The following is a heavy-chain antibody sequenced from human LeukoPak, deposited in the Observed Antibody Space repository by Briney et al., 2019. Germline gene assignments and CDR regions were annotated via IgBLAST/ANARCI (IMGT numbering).Heavy chain of an antibody. V-gene: IGHV1-46*01. CDR3: ASGHCSGGSCPRPYYYYGMDV. CDR1: GYTFTSYY. Sequence: VASVKVSCKASGYTFTSYYMHWVRQAPGQGLEWMGIINPSGGSTSYAQKFQGRVTMTRDTSTSTVYMELSSLKSEDTAVYYCASGHCSGGSCPRPYYYYGMDVWGQGTTVTVSS. J-gene: IGHJ6*02. CDR2: INPSGGST. D-gene: IGHD2-15*01.